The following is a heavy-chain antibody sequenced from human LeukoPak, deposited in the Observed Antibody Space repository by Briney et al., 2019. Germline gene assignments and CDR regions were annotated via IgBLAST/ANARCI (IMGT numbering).Heavy chain of an antibody. CDR3: ASHVMEPGAYYYGMDV. Sequence: PSETLSLTCTVSGDSISSSNWWNWVRLPPGKGLDWIGEISHTGGTKYSPSLKDRVTISVDTSKNQFSLKLSSVTAADTAVYYCASHVMEPGAYYYGMDVWGQGTTVTVSS. V-gene: IGHV4-4*02. CDR1: GDSISSSNW. J-gene: IGHJ6*02. CDR2: ISHTGGT. D-gene: IGHD1-1*01.